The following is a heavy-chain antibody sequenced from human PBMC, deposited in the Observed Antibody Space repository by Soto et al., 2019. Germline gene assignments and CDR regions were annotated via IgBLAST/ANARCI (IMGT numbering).Heavy chain of an antibody. Sequence: ASVKVSCRASGYIFTAYSMHWVRQAPGQGLEWMGVVNPSGGSTNYAQKFQGRITMTRDTSTSTVYMDLSSLTAEDTAVYYCAREENCSDGICYSEYFQRWGQGTLVTVSS. CDR2: VNPSGGST. D-gene: IGHD2-15*01. CDR3: AREENCSDGICYSEYFQR. J-gene: IGHJ1*01. V-gene: IGHV1-46*01. CDR1: GYIFTAYS.